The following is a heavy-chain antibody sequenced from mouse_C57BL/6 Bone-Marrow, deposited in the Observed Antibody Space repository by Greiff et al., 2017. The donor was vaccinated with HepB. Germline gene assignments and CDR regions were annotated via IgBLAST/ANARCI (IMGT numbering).Heavy chain of an antibody. V-gene: IGHV1-81*01. D-gene: IGHD2-2*01. CDR2: IYPRSGNT. Sequence: QVQLQQSGAELARPGASVKLSCKASGYTFTSYGISWVKQRTGQGLEWIGEIYPRSGNTYYNEKFKGKATLTADESSSTAYMELRSLTSEDSAVYFCALLWLRRGFAYWGQGTLVTVSA. J-gene: IGHJ3*01. CDR1: GYTFTSYG. CDR3: ALLWLRRGFAY.